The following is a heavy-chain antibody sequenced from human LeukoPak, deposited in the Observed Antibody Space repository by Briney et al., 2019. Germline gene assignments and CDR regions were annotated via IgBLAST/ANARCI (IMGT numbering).Heavy chain of an antibody. J-gene: IGHJ3*02. CDR1: GGSISSGSYY. CDR3: ARWSPGDYNAFDI. CDR2: IYTSGST. V-gene: IGHV4-61*02. Sequence: KPSQTLSLTCTVSGGSISSGSYYWSWIRQPAGKGLEWIGRIYTSGSTNYNPSLKSRVTISVDTSKNQFSLKLSSVTAADTAVYYCARWSPGDYNAFDIWGHGTMVTVSS. D-gene: IGHD4-17*01.